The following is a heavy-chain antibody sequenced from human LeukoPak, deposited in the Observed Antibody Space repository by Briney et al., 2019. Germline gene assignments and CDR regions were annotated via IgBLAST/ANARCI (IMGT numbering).Heavy chain of an antibody. CDR1: GGSISSGSYY. J-gene: IGHJ4*02. Sequence: PSQTLSLTCTVSGGSISSGSYYWSWIRQPAGKGLEWIGHIYTNGNTNFNPSLKSRVTISVDTSKNQFSLKLSSVTAADTAVYYCARFSYYYDSSGYYNFNYWGQGTLVTVSS. D-gene: IGHD3-22*01. CDR2: IYTNGNT. CDR3: ARFSYYYDSSGYYNFNY. V-gene: IGHV4-61*09.